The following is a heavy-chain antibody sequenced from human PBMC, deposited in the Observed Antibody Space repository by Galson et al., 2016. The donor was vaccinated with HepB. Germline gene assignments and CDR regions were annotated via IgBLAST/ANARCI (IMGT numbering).Heavy chain of an antibody. CDR1: GFTFSSYS. J-gene: IGHJ6*04. V-gene: IGHV3-48*01. CDR2: ITSSSSTI. CDR3: VSSLGGPRGMDV. Sequence: SLRLSCAASGFTFSSYSMNWARQAPGEGLEWVSYITSSSSTIYYADSVKGRFTISRDNAKNSLFLQMNSLRAEDTAVYYCVSSLGGPRGMDVWGKGTTVTVSS. D-gene: IGHD3-16*01.